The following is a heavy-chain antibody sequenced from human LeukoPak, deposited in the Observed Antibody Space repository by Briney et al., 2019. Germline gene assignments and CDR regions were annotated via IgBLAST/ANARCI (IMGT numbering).Heavy chain of an antibody. D-gene: IGHD3-22*01. V-gene: IGHV3-23*01. J-gene: IGHJ4*02. CDR1: GFTFSSYA. CDR3: AKVPDDYYDSRIFDY. Sequence: PGGSQRLSCAASGFTFSSYAMSWVRQAPGKGLEWVSAISGSGGSTYYADSVKGRFTISRDNSKNTLYLQMNSLRAEDTAVYYCAKVPDDYYDSRIFDYWGQGTLVTVSS. CDR2: ISGSGGST.